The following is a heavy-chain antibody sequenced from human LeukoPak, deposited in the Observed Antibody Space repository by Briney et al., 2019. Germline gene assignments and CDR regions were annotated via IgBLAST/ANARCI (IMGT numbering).Heavy chain of an antibody. V-gene: IGHV3-48*03. D-gene: IGHD3-10*01. CDR3: ARSRSGTYYNADV. J-gene: IGHJ6*04. Sequence: AGGSLRLSCAAFGFTFSSYDITWVRQAPGKGLEWVSYISNSGNTIYYADSVKGRFTISRDNSLYLQMNSLRAEDTAVYYCARSRSGTYYNADVWGKGTTVTISS. CDR1: GFTFSSYD. CDR2: ISNSGNTI.